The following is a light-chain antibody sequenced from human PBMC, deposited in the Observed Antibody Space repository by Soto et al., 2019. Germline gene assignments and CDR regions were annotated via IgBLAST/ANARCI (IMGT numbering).Light chain of an antibody. Sequence: QSALTQPASVSGSPGQSITISCTGTSSDIGHYDYVSWYQQHPGKAPKLMIYHVTYRPSGSPDRFSGSKSGTSATLGITGLQTGDEADYFCATWDSSLSAVVFGGGTQLTVL. V-gene: IGLV2-14*03. CDR1: SSDIGHYDY. J-gene: IGLJ2*01. CDR2: HVT. CDR3: ATWDSSLSAVV.